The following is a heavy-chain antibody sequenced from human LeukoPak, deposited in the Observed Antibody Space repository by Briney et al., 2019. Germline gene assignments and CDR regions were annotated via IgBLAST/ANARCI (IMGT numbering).Heavy chain of an antibody. J-gene: IGHJ3*02. CDR1: GYTFTDYY. V-gene: IGHV1-2*02. CDR2: INPNSGGT. D-gene: IGHD1-26*01. Sequence: GASVKVSCKASGYTFTDYYMHWVRQAPGQGLEWMGWINPNSGGTNYAQKFQGRVTMTRDTSISTAFMELSRLRSDDTAVYYCAREGRVGATRGGAFDIWGQGTMVTVSS. CDR3: AREGRVGATRGGAFDI.